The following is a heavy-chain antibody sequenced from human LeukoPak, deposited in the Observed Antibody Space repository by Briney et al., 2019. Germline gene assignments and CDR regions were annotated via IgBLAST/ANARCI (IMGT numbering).Heavy chain of an antibody. CDR1: GGSISSYY. Sequence: SETLSLTCTVSGGSISSYYWSWIRQPPGKGLEWIGYIYYSGSTNYNPSLKSRVIISVDTSKNQFSLKLSSVTAADTAVYYCARGGSYYTNYYYGMDVWGQGTTVTVSS. J-gene: IGHJ6*02. CDR3: ARGGSYYTNYYYGMDV. CDR2: IYYSGST. V-gene: IGHV4-59*01. D-gene: IGHD1-26*01.